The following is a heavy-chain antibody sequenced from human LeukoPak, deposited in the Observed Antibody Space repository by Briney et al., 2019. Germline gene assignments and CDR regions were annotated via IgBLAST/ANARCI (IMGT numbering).Heavy chain of an antibody. CDR2: ISGSGVST. V-gene: IGHV3-23*01. CDR3: AKSCTVVTPDY. J-gene: IGHJ4*02. CDR1: GITFSSCA. Sequence: HPGGSLRLSCAASGITFSSCAMSWVRQTPGKGLEWVSAISGSGVSTYYADSVKGRFTISRDNFKNTMYLQMNNLRAEDTAVYYCAKSCTVVTPDYWGQGILVTVSS. D-gene: IGHD4-23*01.